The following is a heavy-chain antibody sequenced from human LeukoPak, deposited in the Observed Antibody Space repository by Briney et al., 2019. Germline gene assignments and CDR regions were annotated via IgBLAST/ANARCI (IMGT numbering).Heavy chain of an antibody. CDR2: ISYDGSNK. Sequence: GGSLRLSCVASGFTFSNYGMHWVRQAPGKGLEWVAVISYDGSNKYYADSVKGRFTISRDNSKNTLYLQMNSLRAEDTAVYYCARGMKALVMVYARTKSYFDYWGQGTLVTVSS. D-gene: IGHD2-8*01. CDR1: GFTFSNYG. V-gene: IGHV3-30*03. CDR3: ARGMKALVMVYARTKSYFDY. J-gene: IGHJ4*02.